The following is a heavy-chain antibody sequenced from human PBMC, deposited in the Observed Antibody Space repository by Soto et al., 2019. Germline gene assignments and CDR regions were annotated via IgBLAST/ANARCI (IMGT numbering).Heavy chain of an antibody. CDR2: INSDGNST. V-gene: IGHV3-74*01. Sequence: GGSLRLSCTASGFTFSSYWMHWVRQAPWKGLVWVSHINSDGNSTTYADSVKGRFTVSRDNAKNTLYLQMNSLRAEDTAVYYCARGRYDYGDYGGFGNLVYWGQGTLVTVSS. CDR1: GFTFSSYW. J-gene: IGHJ4*02. CDR3: ARGRYDYGDYGGFGNLVY. D-gene: IGHD4-17*01.